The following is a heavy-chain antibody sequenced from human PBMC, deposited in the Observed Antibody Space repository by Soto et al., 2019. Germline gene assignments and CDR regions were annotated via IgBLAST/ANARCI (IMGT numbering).Heavy chain of an antibody. CDR2: INHSGST. CDR3: AKGLKAAAGTSYYFDY. D-gene: IGHD6-13*01. Sequence: PSETMSLTCAVYGGSFSGYYWSWIRQPPGKGLEWIGEINHSGSTNYNPSLKSRVTISVDTSKNQFSLKLSSVTDADTAVYYCAKGLKAAAGTSYYFDYWGQGTLVTVSS. J-gene: IGHJ4*02. CDR1: GGSFSGYY. V-gene: IGHV4-34*01.